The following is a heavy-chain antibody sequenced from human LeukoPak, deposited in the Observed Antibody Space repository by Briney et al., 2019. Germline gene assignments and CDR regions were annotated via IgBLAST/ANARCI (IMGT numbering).Heavy chain of an antibody. J-gene: IGHJ6*03. D-gene: IGHD3-10*01. CDR1: GGSFSGYY. Sequence: TSETLSLTCAVYGGSFSGYYWSWIRQPPGKGLEWIGEINHSGSTNYNPSLKSRVTISVDTSKNQFSLKLSSVTAADTAVYYCARLSTMVRGVGQRYYYMDVWGKGTTVTISS. CDR3: ARLSTMVRGVGQRYYYMDV. CDR2: INHSGST. V-gene: IGHV4-34*01.